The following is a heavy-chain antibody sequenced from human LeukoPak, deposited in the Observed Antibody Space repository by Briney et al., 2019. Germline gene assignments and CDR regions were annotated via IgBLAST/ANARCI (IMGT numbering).Heavy chain of an antibody. Sequence: ASVKVSCKASGYTFTGYYMHWVRQAPGQGLEWMGWINPNSGGTNYAQKFQGRVTMTRDTSISTAYMELSRLRSDDTAVYYCATLPGYSSGWYEYYFDYWGQGTLVTVSS. CDR2: INPNSGGT. CDR1: GYTFTGYY. D-gene: IGHD6-19*01. J-gene: IGHJ4*02. CDR3: ATLPGYSSGWYEYYFDY. V-gene: IGHV1-2*02.